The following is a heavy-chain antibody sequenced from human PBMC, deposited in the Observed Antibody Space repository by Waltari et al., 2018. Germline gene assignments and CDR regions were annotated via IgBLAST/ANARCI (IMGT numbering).Heavy chain of an antibody. CDR3: ASSLDF. Sequence: QVQLVESGGGVVQPGGSLTRSCVVSGLSFRSDTMHCVRQATGKGLEWVALILYDGSDAYYADSLKGRFTVSRDNSKNTLYLQMNTLRPEDTGVFYCASSLDFWGQGTLVTVSS. J-gene: IGHJ4*02. CDR1: GLSFRSDT. V-gene: IGHV3-30*14. CDR2: ILYDGSDA.